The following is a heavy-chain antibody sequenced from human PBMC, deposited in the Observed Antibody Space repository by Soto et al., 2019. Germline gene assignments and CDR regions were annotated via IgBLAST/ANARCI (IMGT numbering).Heavy chain of an antibody. Sequence: GGSLRLSCTASGFTFGDYAMSWFRQAPGKGLEWVGFIRSKAYGGTTEYAASVKGRFTISRDDSKSIAYLQMNSLKTEDTAVYYCTRLRIMITFGGVIVHYYYYGMDVWGQGTTVT. J-gene: IGHJ6*02. V-gene: IGHV3-49*03. CDR2: IRSKAYGGTT. CDR1: GFTFGDYA. CDR3: TRLRIMITFGGVIVHYYYYGMDV. D-gene: IGHD3-16*02.